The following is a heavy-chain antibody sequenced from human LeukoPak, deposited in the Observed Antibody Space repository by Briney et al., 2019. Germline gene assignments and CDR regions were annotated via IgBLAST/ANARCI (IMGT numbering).Heavy chain of an antibody. CDR1: GVSFSSYY. Sequence: SETLSLTCTASGVSFSSYYWSWIRQPPGKGLEWIWSIYYSGGTNYHRSLKSRFTISVDTAKNSFSLKLSSMTAADTAVYYCVRLAEYCSGGSCPYNLFDPWGQGTLVTVSS. CDR2: IYYSGGT. V-gene: IGHV4-59*01. CDR3: VRLAEYCSGGSCPYNLFDP. D-gene: IGHD2-15*01. J-gene: IGHJ5*02.